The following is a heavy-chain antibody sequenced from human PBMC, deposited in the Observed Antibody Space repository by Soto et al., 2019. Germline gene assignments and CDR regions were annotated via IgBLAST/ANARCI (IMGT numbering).Heavy chain of an antibody. J-gene: IGHJ4*02. V-gene: IGHV3-23*01. CDR3: AKEVPGGGDCSWVDY. CDR2: IGDTGVNT. CDR1: GFKFSSYA. D-gene: IGHD2-21*02. Sequence: EVQLSESGGGLVQPGGSLRLSCTASGFKFSSYAMAWVRQAPGKGLEWVSAIGDTGVNTFYADSVKGRFTVSRDNSKNTLYLLMNSLRAEDTAVYYCAKEVPGGGDCSWVDYWGQGSLVTVSS.